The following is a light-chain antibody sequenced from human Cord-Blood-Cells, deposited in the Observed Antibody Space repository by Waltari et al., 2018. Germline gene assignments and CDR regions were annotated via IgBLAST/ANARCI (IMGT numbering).Light chain of an antibody. CDR1: SSIIGSHT. CDR2: SNN. V-gene: IGLV1-44*01. Sequence: QSVLTHPPSASGTPGQRVTISCSGSSSIIGSHTVTCYQQLPGTAPKLLIYSNNQRPSGVPDRFSGSKSGTSASLAISGLQSEDEADYYCAAWDDSLNGYVFGTGTKVTVL. CDR3: AAWDDSLNGYV. J-gene: IGLJ1*01.